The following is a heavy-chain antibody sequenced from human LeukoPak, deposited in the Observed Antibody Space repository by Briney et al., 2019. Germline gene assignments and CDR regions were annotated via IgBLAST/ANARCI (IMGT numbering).Heavy chain of an antibody. D-gene: IGHD1-26*01. CDR3: ARVNSGSYSSWFDP. V-gene: IGHV3-23*01. CDR1: GFTFSSYS. Sequence: GGSLRLSCAASGFTFSSYSMNWVRQAPGKGLEWVSAISGSGGSTHYADSVRGRFTISRDNSKNTLYLQMNSLRAEDTAVYYCARVNSGSYSSWFDPWGQGTLVTVSS. CDR2: ISGSGGST. J-gene: IGHJ5*02.